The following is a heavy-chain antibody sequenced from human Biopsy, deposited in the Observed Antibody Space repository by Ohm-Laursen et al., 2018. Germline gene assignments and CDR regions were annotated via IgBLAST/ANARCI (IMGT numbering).Heavy chain of an antibody. V-gene: IGHV2-70*04. J-gene: IGHJ4*02. D-gene: IGHD3-3*01. CDR2: IGWDDDE. CDR3: ARSRAYGFGALEY. Sequence: TQTLTLTRTFSGFSLRTSGIRMSWVRQPPGKALEWLARIGWDDDEFYSTSLKARLTVSKDTSKNQVVLTLTNMDPVDTATYYCARSRAYGFGALEYWGQGILVTVSS. CDR1: GFSLRTSGIR.